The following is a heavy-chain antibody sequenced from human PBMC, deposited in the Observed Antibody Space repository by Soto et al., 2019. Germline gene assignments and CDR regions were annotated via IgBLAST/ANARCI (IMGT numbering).Heavy chain of an antibody. CDR3: ARGVNYYGSGSYYDY. V-gene: IGHV1-69*13. CDR1: GGTFSSYA. Sequence: SVKVSCKASGGTFSSYAISWVRQAPGQGLEWMGGIIPIFGTANYAQKFQGRVTITADESTSTAYMELSSLRSEDTAVYYCARGVNYYGSGSYYDYWGHGGLVTVSS. CDR2: IIPIFGTA. D-gene: IGHD3-10*01. J-gene: IGHJ4*01.